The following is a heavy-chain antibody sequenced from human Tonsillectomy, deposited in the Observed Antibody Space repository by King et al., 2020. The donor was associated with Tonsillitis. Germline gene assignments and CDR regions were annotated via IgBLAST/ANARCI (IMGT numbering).Heavy chain of an antibody. V-gene: IGHV4-38-2*02. D-gene: IGHD3-22*01. J-gene: IGHJ5*02. CDR3: ARDGGYYDSSGYAGTNWFDP. CDR1: GYSISSGYY. Sequence: QLQESGPGLVKPSETLSLTCAVSGYSISSGYYWGWIRQPPGKGLEWIGSIYHSGSTYYNPSLKSRVTISVDTSKNQFSLKLSSVTAADTAVYYCARDGGYYDSSGYAGTNWFDPWGQETLVTVSS. CDR2: IYHSGST.